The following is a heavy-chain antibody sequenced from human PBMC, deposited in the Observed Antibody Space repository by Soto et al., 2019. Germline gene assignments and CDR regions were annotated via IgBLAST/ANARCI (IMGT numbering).Heavy chain of an antibody. Sequence: EVQLVESGGGLVQPGRSLRLSCAASGFTFDDYAIHWVRQAPGKGLEWVSGISWNSGSIDYADSVQGRFTISRDNAKNSLYLQMNSLRAEDTALYYCAKVNVLRGVAGGKGAFDIWGQGTMVTVSS. CDR2: ISWNSGSI. CDR3: AKVNVLRGVAGGKGAFDI. V-gene: IGHV3-9*01. D-gene: IGHD3-10*01. CDR1: GFTFDDYA. J-gene: IGHJ3*02.